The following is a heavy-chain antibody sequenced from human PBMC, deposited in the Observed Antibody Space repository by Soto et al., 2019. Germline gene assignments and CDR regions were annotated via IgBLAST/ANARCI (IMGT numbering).Heavy chain of an antibody. Sequence: PSETLSLTCAVYGGSFSGYYWSWIRQPPGKGLEWIGEINHSGSTNYNPSLKSRVTMSVDTSKNQFSLKLSSVTAADTAVYYCARESYGDYSYWGQGTLVTVSS. D-gene: IGHD4-17*01. CDR2: INHSGST. J-gene: IGHJ4*02. V-gene: IGHV4-34*01. CDR1: GGSFSGYY. CDR3: ARESYGDYSY.